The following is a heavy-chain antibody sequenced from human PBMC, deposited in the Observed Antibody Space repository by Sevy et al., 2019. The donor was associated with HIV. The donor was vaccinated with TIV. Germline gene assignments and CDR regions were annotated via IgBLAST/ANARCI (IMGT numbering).Heavy chain of an antibody. D-gene: IGHD3-3*01. J-gene: IGHJ5*02. CDR3: AKDQRQRLLEWDTNWFDP. V-gene: IGHV3-21*01. Sequence: GGSLRLSCAASGFTFSNFGMNWVRQAPGKGPEWVSFISSSGSSIYYADSVLGRFTISRDNAENSLFLQMNSLTVEDTAVYYCAKDQRQRLLEWDTNWFDPWGQGTLVTVSS. CDR1: GFTFSNFG. CDR2: ISSSGSSI.